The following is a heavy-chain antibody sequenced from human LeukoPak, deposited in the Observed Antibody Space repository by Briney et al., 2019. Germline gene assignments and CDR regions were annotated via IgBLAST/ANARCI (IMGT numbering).Heavy chain of an antibody. CDR3: AREYSASEH. CDR2: IDPYTGNT. J-gene: IGHJ1*01. CDR1: GYTFVVYY. V-gene: IGHV1-2*02. Sequence: ASVKVSFKASGYTFVVYYLHWVRQAPGQGLEWMAWIDPYTGNTHYAQKFQGRITVTRDTSISTTYMELSWLTSDDTALYYCAREYSASEHWGQGTLVTVSS. D-gene: IGHD4-11*01.